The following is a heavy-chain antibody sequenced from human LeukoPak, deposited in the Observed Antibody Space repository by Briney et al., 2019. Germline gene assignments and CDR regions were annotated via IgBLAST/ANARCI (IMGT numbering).Heavy chain of an antibody. V-gene: IGHV1-46*01. J-gene: IGHJ4*02. CDR2: INPSGGST. CDR1: GYTFTSYY. CDR3: ARATLSDYYFNY. Sequence: ASVKVSCKASGYTFTSYYMHWVRQAPGQGLEWTGIINPSGGSTSYAQKFQGRVTMTRDTSTNTVYMELSSLRSEDTAVYFCARATLSDYYFNYWGQGTLVTVSS.